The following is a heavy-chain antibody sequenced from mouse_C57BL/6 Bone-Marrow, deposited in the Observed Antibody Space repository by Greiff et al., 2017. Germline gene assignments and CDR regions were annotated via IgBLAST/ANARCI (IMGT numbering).Heavy chain of an antibody. CDR1: GYTFTSYW. V-gene: IGHV1-72*01. CDR2: IDPSGGGT. D-gene: IGHD1-1*01. Sequence: QVQLQQPGAELVKPGASVKLSCKASGYTFTSYWMHWVKQRPGRGLEWIGRIDPSGGGTKYNEKFKSKATLTVDKPSSTAYMQLSSLTSEDSAVCYCVNTAVVQYYYAMDYWGQGTSVTVSS. J-gene: IGHJ4*01. CDR3: VNTAVVQYYYAMDY.